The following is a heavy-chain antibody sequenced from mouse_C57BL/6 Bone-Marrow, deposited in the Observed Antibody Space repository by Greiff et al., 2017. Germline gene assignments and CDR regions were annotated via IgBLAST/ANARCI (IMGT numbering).Heavy chain of an antibody. D-gene: IGHD3-2*02. V-gene: IGHV5-15*04. CDR1: GFTFSDYG. CDR3: ARQRHLRPLYYAMDY. Sequence: EVMLVESGGGLVQPGGSLKLSCAASGFTFSDYGMAWVRQAPRKGPEWVAFISNLAYSIYYADTVTGRFTISRGNAKNTLYLEMSSLRSEDTAMYYCARQRHLRPLYYAMDYGGQGTSVTVSS. J-gene: IGHJ4*01. CDR2: ISNLAYSI.